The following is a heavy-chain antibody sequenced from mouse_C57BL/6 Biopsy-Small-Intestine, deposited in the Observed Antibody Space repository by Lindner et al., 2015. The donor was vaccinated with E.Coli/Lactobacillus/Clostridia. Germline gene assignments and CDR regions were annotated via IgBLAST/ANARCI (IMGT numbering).Heavy chain of an antibody. CDR1: GYAFSSSW. V-gene: IGHV1-82*01. CDR3: ARGTRLDY. Sequence: VQLQESGPELVKPGASVKISCKASGYAFSSSWMNWMKQRPGKGLEWIGRIYPGDGDTNYNVKFKGKATLTADKSSSTAYMQLSRLTSEDSAVYFCARGTRLDYWGQGTTLTVSS. D-gene: IGHD2-14*01. CDR2: IYPGDGDT. J-gene: IGHJ2*01.